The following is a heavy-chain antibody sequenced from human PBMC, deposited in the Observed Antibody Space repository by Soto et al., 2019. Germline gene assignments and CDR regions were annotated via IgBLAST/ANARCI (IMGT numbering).Heavy chain of an antibody. CDR1: GGSITSGGYF. CDR2: ISYSGST. D-gene: IGHD3-22*01. J-gene: IGHJ4*02. CDR3: ARDNHYHDSGGSLGY. V-gene: IGHV4-31*03. Sequence: PSETLSLTCTVSGGSITSGGYFWTWIRQHPGKGLEWIGYISYSGSTHYNPSLKSRVAISVDTSKNQFSLKLSSVTAADTAVYYCARDNHYHDSGGSLGYWGQGTLVTVSS.